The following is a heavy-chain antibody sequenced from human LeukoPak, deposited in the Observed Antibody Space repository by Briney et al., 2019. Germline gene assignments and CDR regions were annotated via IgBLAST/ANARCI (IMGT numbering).Heavy chain of an antibody. D-gene: IGHD1-26*01. CDR1: GFTFSDYY. CDR2: ITGGGSTI. J-gene: IGHJ3*02. CDR3: AKDQSRGGSLVPLDI. Sequence: GGSLRLSCAASGFTFSDYYMSWIRQAPGKGLEWVSYITGGGSTIYYADSVKGRFTISRDNAKNSLYLQMNSLRADDTAVYYCAKDQSRGGSLVPLDIWGQGTMVTVSS. V-gene: IGHV3-11*01.